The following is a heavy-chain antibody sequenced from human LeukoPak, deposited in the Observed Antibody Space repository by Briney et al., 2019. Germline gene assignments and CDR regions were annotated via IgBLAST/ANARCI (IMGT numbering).Heavy chain of an antibody. CDR3: AKGASMNYYDSSGVDDAFDI. CDR2: ISWNSGSI. D-gene: IGHD3-22*01. J-gene: IGHJ3*02. CDR1: GFTVSSNS. V-gene: IGHV3-9*01. Sequence: GGSLRLSCTVSGFTVSSNSMSWVRQAPGKGLEWVSGISWNSGSIGYADSVKGRFTISRDNAKNSLYLQMNSLRAEDTALYYCAKGASMNYYDSSGVDDAFDIWGQGTMVTVSS.